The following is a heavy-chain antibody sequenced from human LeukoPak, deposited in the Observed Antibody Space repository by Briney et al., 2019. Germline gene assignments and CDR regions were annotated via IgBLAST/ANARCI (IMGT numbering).Heavy chain of an antibody. D-gene: IGHD6-13*01. Sequence: ASVKVSCKASGYTFTSYDINWVRQATGQGLEWMGWMNPNSGNTGYAQKFQGRVTMTRNTSISTAYMELSSLRSEDTAVYYCASFLGHSSSWYDYYYYYGMDVWGQGTTVTVSS. J-gene: IGHJ6*02. CDR2: MNPNSGNT. CDR3: ASFLGHSSSWYDYYYYYGMDV. CDR1: GYTFTSYD. V-gene: IGHV1-8*01.